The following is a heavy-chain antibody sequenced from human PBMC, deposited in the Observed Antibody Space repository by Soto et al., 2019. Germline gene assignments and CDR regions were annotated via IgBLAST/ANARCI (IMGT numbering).Heavy chain of an antibody. Sequence: SETLSLTCSVSGDSISTVDYFWAWIRQPPGQALEYIGYIYKSATTYYNPSFESRVAISLDTSKSQFSLNATSVTAADTAVYFCARGRYCLTGRCFPNWFDSWGQGTLVTVS. J-gene: IGHJ5*01. CDR2: IYKSATT. D-gene: IGHD2-15*01. CDR3: ARGRYCLTGRCFPNWFDS. CDR1: GDSISTVDYF. V-gene: IGHV4-30-4*01.